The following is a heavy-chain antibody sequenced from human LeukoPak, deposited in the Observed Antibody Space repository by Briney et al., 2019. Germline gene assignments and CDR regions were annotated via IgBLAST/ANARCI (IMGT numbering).Heavy chain of an antibody. Sequence: GGSLRLSCAASGFTFSNSAMGWVRQAPGKGLECVSTLSGSGITTYYADSVRGRFTISRDNSKNTLYLQMNSLRAEDTAVYHCAKGIYSSGWSYFDYWGHGTLVTVSS. D-gene: IGHD6-19*01. CDR1: GFTFSNSA. CDR3: AKGIYSSGWSYFDY. V-gene: IGHV3-23*01. J-gene: IGHJ4*01. CDR2: LSGSGITT.